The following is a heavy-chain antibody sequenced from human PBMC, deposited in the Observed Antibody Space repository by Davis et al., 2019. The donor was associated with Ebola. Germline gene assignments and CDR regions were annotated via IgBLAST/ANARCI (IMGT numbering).Heavy chain of an antibody. Sequence: ASVKVSCKASGYTFIGHYLHWVRQAPGQGLEWMGWINPNSGDTKFLQKFQGRVTMTRDTSISTAYMELSRLRSDDTAVYYCARGLDSGWFDPWGQGTLVTVSS. CDR3: ARGLDSGWFDP. D-gene: IGHD3-10*01. CDR1: GYTFIGHY. CDR2: INPNSGDT. V-gene: IGHV1-2*02. J-gene: IGHJ5*02.